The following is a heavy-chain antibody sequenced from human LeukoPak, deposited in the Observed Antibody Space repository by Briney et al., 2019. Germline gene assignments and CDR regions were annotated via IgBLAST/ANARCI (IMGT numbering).Heavy chain of an antibody. Sequence: PGGSLRLSCAASGFTFSSYGMHWVRQAPGKGLEWVAFIRYDGSNKYYADSVKGRFTISRDNSTNTLNLQMNSLRAEDTAVYYCAKDPTHYRVWDYYETIGLSYWGQGTLVTVSS. V-gene: IGHV3-30*02. J-gene: IGHJ4*02. CDR3: AKDPTHYRVWDYYETIGLSY. D-gene: IGHD3-22*01. CDR2: IRYDGSNK. CDR1: GFTFSSYG.